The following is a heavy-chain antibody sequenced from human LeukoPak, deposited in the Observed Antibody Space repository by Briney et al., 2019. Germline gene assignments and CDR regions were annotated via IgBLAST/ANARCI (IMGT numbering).Heavy chain of an antibody. V-gene: IGHV3-23*01. D-gene: IGHD4-23*01. CDR1: GFTFSSYA. CDR3: AKDGYGGNSGGRYYYMDV. CDR2: ISGSGGST. J-gene: IGHJ6*03. Sequence: GGSLRLSCAASGFTFSSYAMSWVRQAPGKGLEWVSAISGSGGSTYYADSVKGRFTISRDNSKNTLYLQMNSLRAEDTAVYNCAKDGYGGNSGGRYYYMDVWGKGTTVTVSS.